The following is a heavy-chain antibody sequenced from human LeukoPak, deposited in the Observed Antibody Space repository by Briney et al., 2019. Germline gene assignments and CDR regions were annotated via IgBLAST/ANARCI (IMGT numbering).Heavy chain of an antibody. J-gene: IGHJ3*02. V-gene: IGHV3-48*02. Sequence: GGSLRLSCAASGFTFSSFSMNWVRQAPGKGLESLSYITYTGTTIYYADSVKGRFTISRDNGKNSLDLQMNSLRDEDTAVYYCARDRDWAFDIWGQGKVVPVSS. CDR1: GFTFSSFS. CDR3: ARDRDWAFDI. D-gene: IGHD3-9*01. CDR2: ITYTGTTI.